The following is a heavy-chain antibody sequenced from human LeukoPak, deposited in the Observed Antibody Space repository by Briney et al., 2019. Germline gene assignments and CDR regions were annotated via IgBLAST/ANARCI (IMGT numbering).Heavy chain of an antibody. D-gene: IGHD3-22*01. J-gene: IGHJ4*02. CDR1: GFTFSSYA. CDR3: AKVSRKGPYYYDSSGYYSPPTFDY. CDR2: ISYDGSNK. Sequence: GGSLRLSCAASGFTFSSYAMHWVRQAPGKGLEWVAVISYDGSNKYYADSVKGRFTISRDNSKNTLYLQMNSLRAEDTAVYYCAKVSRKGPYYYDSSGYYSPPTFDYWGQGTLVTVSS. V-gene: IGHV3-30*04.